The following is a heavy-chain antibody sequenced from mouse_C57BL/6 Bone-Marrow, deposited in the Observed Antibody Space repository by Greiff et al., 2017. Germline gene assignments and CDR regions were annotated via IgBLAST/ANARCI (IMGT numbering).Heavy chain of an antibody. CDR1: GYTFTDYY. D-gene: IGHD2-3*01. Sequence: VQLQQSGPELVKPGASVKISCKASGYTFTDYYMNWVKQSHGKSLEWIGDINPNNGGTSYNQKFKGKATLTVDKSSSTAYMELRSLTSEDSAVYYCARDRDGYYYIFLDYWGQGTTRTVSS. V-gene: IGHV1-26*01. CDR2: INPNNGGT. CDR3: ARDRDGYYYIFLDY. J-gene: IGHJ2*01.